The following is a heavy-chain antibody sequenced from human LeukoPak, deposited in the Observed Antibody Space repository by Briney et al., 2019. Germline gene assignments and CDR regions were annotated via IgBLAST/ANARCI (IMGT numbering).Heavy chain of an antibody. CDR1: GFTLSSYS. J-gene: IGHJ6*04. D-gene: IGHD3-10*02. CDR2: ISFDGSNK. CDR3: AELGITMIGGV. V-gene: IGHV3-30*18. Sequence: GGSLRLSCAASGFTLSSYSMHWVRQGPGKGLEWVAIISFDGSNKYYGDSVKGRFTISRDNSNNTLFLQMNSLRPEDTAVYYCAELGITMIGGVWGKGATVTISS.